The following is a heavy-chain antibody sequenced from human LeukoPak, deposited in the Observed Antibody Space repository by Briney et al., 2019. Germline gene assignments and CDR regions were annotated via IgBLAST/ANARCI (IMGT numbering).Heavy chain of an antibody. V-gene: IGHV3-23*01. Sequence: GGSLRLSCAASGFTFSSYAMSWVRQAPGKGLGWVSAISGSGGSTYYADSVKGRFTISRDNSKNTLYLQMNSLRAEDTAVYYCAKARGYSYGPRDAFDIWGQGTMVTVSS. CDR3: AKARGYSYGPRDAFDI. D-gene: IGHD5-18*01. CDR2: ISGSGGST. CDR1: GFTFSSYA. J-gene: IGHJ3*02.